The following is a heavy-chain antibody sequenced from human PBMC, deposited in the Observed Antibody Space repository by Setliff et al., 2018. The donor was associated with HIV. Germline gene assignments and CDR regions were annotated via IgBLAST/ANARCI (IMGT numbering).Heavy chain of an antibody. Sequence: AGGSLRLSCAASGFSFSSYWMSWVRQAPGKGLEWVANIKQDGSEKYYVDSVKGRFTISRDNAKNSLYLQMNSLRAEDTAVYYCAKRVTATSPSWLDYWGQGTLVTVSS. CDR2: IKQDGSEK. CDR1: GFSFSSYW. CDR3: AKRVTATSPSWLDY. J-gene: IGHJ4*02. V-gene: IGHV3-7*01. D-gene: IGHD3-22*01.